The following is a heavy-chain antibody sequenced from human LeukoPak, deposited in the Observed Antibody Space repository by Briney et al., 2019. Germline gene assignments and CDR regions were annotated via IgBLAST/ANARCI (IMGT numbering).Heavy chain of an antibody. CDR1: GGSITSYY. Sequence: SETLSLTCTLSGGSITSYYWTYIRQPAGPGLEGIGRIHSSGGCNYSPSLKSRVTMSLDTSKNQFSLNLSSVTAADTAIYYCAREFSGTSIAARVFDSWGQGTLVTVSS. CDR3: AREFSGTSIAARVFDS. CDR2: IHSSGGC. V-gene: IGHV4-4*07. D-gene: IGHD6-6*01. J-gene: IGHJ4*02.